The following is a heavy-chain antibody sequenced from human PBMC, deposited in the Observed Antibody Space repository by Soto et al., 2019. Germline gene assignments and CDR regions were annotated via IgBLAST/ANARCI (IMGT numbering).Heavy chain of an antibody. CDR2: IIPIFGTA. CDR1: GATFSSYA. J-gene: IGHJ6*02. V-gene: IGHV1-69*06. D-gene: IGHD2-2*01. CDR3: ARVYCSIFYWFSGCYYGMAV. Sequence: SVKVSCKASGATFSSYAISWVRQAPGQGLEWMGGIIPIFGTANYAQKFQGRVTITADKLTSSAYMELSSLRSEDLAVYYCARVYCSIFYWFSGCYYGMAVCTQGSTVTVS.